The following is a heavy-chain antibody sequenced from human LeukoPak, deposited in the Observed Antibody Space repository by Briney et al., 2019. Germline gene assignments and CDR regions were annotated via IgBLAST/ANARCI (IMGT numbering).Heavy chain of an antibody. V-gene: IGHV3-66*02. J-gene: IGHJ4*02. D-gene: IGHD6-13*01. CDR1: GFSVSTNY. Sequence: GGSLRLSCAASGFSVSTNYMSWVRQAPGKGLEWVSVIYSGGSTNSANSVKGRFTISRDNSKNTLYLQMDSLRAEDTAVYYCARQNGLIRIAAAGLDCWGQGTLVTVSS. CDR2: IYSGGST. CDR3: ARQNGLIRIAAAGLDC.